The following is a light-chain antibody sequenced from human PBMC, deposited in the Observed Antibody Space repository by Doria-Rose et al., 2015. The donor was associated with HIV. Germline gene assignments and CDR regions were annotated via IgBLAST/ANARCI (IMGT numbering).Light chain of an antibody. CDR2: WAS. V-gene: IGKV4-1*01. CDR1: QSLLYTSKNY. CDR3: QQYYDTPS. Sequence: DIQVTQSPESLGMSLGERATLNCKSNQSLLYTSKNYLAWYQQKPGQPPNLLIYWASTRQSGVPARVSGSGSGTDFTLTISSLEAEDVAVYYCQQYYDTPSFGPGTTVDIK. J-gene: IGKJ3*01.